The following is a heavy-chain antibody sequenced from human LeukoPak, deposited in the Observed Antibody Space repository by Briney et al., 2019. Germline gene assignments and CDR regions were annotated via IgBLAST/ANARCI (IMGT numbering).Heavy chain of an antibody. CDR3: ATDNSYGSGSYYT. CDR1: GYTFTRNF. J-gene: IGHJ4*02. CDR2: FNPSGGSA. Sequence: GASVKVSFKASGYTFTRNFMHWVRQAPGHGLEWMGVFNPSGGSATYSQNFQGRVTMTRDTSTSTVYMEMSSLRSEDTAVYYCATDNSYGSGSYYTWGQGTLVTVSS. D-gene: IGHD3-10*01. V-gene: IGHV1-46*01.